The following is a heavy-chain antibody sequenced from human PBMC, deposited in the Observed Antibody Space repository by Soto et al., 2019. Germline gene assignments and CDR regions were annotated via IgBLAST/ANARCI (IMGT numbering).Heavy chain of an antibody. D-gene: IGHD2-8*01. J-gene: IGHJ5*02. V-gene: IGHV4-39*01. Sequence: SETLSLTCTVSGASISSSNYYWGWIRQPPGKGLEWIGSIYYRGTTYYNPSLKSRVTISVDTSMNQFSLRLSSVTAADTSVYYCVRHLYTNAWIHPWGQGSLVT. CDR3: VRHLYTNAWIHP. CDR2: IYYRGTT. CDR1: GASISSSNYY.